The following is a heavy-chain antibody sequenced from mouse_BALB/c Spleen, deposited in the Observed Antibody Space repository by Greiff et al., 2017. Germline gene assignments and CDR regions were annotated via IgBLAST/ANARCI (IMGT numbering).Heavy chain of an antibody. CDR3: ASHLLRLPWYFDV. J-gene: IGHJ1*01. CDR2: INPDSSTI. V-gene: IGHV4-1*02. Sequence: EVQLQESGGGLVQPGGSLKLSCAASGFDFSRYWMSWVRQAPGKGLEWIGEINPDSSTINYTPSLKDKFIISRDNAKNTLYLQMSKVRSEDTALYYCASHLLRLPWYFDVWGAGTTVTVSS. D-gene: IGHD1-2*01. CDR1: GFDFSRYW.